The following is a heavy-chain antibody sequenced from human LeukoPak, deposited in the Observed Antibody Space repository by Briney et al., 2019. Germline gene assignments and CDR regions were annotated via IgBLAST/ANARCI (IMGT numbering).Heavy chain of an antibody. V-gene: IGHV3-30-3*01. CDR1: GFTLSSFT. J-gene: IGHJ3*02. CDR2: ISYDESQK. D-gene: IGHD3-16*01. Sequence: PGGSLRLSCAASGFTLSSFTMHWGRHNPGKGLEWVAVISYDESQKWYADSVKGRFTISRDNSKNTLYLQMNSLRAEDTAVYYCAKENRNGRMGDAFDIWGQGTMVTVSS. CDR3: AKENRNGRMGDAFDI.